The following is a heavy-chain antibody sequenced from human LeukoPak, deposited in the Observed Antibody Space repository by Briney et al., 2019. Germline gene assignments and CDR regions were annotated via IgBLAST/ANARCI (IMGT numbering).Heavy chain of an antibody. CDR2: IINSGGST. D-gene: IGHD5-18*01. CDR3: AKDAYGYKDY. J-gene: IGHJ4*02. Sequence: GGSLRLSCAASEFTFSSYAMSWVRQAPGKGLEWVSAIINSGGSTYYADSVKGRFTISRDNSKNTLYLQMNSLRAEDTAVYYCAKDAYGYKDYWGQGTLVTVSS. V-gene: IGHV3-23*01. CDR1: EFTFSSYA.